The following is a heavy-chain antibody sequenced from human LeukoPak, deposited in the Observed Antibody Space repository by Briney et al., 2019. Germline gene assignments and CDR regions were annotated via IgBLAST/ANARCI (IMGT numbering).Heavy chain of an antibody. CDR2: MNANSGNK. V-gene: IGHV1-8*01. CDR1: GYTFTNFD. CDR3: ARGPQWRGDYYYMDV. J-gene: IGHJ6*03. D-gene: IGHD6-19*01. Sequence: GASVKVSCKASGYTFTNFDINWVRQATGQGLEWMGWMNANSGNKDYAQKFQGRVTMTINTSITTAYMELSSLRSEDTAVYYCARGPQWRGDYYYMDVWGRGTTVTVSS.